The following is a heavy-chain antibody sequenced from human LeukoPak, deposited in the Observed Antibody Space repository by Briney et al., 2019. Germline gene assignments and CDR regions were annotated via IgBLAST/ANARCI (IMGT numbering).Heavy chain of an antibody. CDR1: GFTFSSYS. CDR2: ISSSSSYI. D-gene: IGHD6-13*01. J-gene: IGHJ4*02. V-gene: IGHV3-21*01. Sequence: GGSLRLSCAASGFTFSSYSINWVRQAPGKGLEWVSSISSSSSYIYCADSVKSRFTISRDNAKNSLYLQMNSLRAEDTAVYYCPRGHPLYSSRWHGAPFDYWGQGTLVTVSS. CDR3: PRGHPLYSSRWHGAPFDY.